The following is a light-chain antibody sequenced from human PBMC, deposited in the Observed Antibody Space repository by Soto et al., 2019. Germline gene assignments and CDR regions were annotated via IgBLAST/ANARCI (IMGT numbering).Light chain of an antibody. J-gene: IGKJ2*01. Sequence: EIVLTQSPGTLSLSPGQRATLSCRASQSVRGTYLAWYLHKPGQAPRLLISGASSRATGIPDRFSASGSGPDFTLTISRLEPEDFAVYYCQQYGNSPYTFGQGTKLEIK. CDR1: QSVRGTY. CDR2: GAS. V-gene: IGKV3-20*01. CDR3: QQYGNSPYT.